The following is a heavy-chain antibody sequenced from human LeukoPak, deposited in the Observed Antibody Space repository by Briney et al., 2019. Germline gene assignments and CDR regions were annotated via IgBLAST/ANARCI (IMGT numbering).Heavy chain of an antibody. CDR3: ASIEAIFDY. D-gene: IGHD2-2*02. V-gene: IGHV4-39*01. Sequence: PSETLSLTCTVSGGSISSSSYYWGWIRQPPGKGLEWIGSIYYSGSTYYNPSLKSRVTIFVDTSKNQFSLKLSSVTAADTAVYYCASIEAIFDYWGQGTLVTVSS. J-gene: IGHJ4*02. CDR2: IYYSGST. CDR1: GGSISSSSYY.